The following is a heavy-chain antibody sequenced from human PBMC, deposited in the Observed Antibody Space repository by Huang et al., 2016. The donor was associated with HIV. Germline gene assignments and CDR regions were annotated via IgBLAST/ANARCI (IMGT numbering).Heavy chain of an antibody. CDR3: ARERYYYDRSGYYTPVEYFHH. D-gene: IGHD3-22*01. Sequence: QVQLVQSGAEVKKPGASVKVSCKASGYTFTNYAINWVRQAPGQSLEWMGWSSGYNGKTNDAQKVQGRGTMTKDTSTSTAYMELRSLISDDTAVYYCARERYYYDRSGYYTPVEYFHHWGQGTLVTVSS. J-gene: IGHJ1*01. CDR1: GYTFTNYA. CDR2: SSGYNGKT. V-gene: IGHV1-18*01.